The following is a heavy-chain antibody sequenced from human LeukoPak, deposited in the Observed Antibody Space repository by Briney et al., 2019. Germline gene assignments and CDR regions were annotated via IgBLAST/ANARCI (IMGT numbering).Heavy chain of an antibody. D-gene: IGHD1-26*01. CDR2: IYPGDSDT. J-gene: IGHJ4*02. V-gene: IGHV5-51*01. Sequence: GESLKISCKGSGYSFGSHWIGWVRQMPGKGLEWMGIIYPGDSDTRYSPSFQGQVTISADKSISTAYLQWSSLKASDTAMYYCARHASSIGSTQVPFDYWGQGTLVTVSS. CDR3: ARHASSIGSTQVPFDY. CDR1: GYSFGSHW.